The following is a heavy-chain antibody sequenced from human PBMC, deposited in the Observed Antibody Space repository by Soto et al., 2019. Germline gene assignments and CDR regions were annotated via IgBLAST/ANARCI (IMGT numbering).Heavy chain of an antibody. D-gene: IGHD1-26*01. CDR2: INPSGGST. V-gene: IGHV1-46*01. Sequence: ASVKVSCKASGYTFTSYHMHWVRQAPGQGLEWMGIINPSGGSTSYAQKFQGRVTMTRDTSTSTVYMELSSLRSEDTAVYYCARSHTTREDYYYYAMDVWGQGTTVTVSS. CDR3: ARSHTTREDYYYYAMDV. J-gene: IGHJ6*02. CDR1: GYTFTSYH.